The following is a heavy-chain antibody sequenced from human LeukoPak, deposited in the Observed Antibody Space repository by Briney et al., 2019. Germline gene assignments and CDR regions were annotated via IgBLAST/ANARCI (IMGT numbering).Heavy chain of an antibody. D-gene: IGHD3-3*01. V-gene: IGHV5-51*01. J-gene: IGHJ4*02. CDR2: IYPDDSDT. Sequence: GESLKISCRVSGDRFTRTWIAWVPQMPGKGLEYMGIIYPDDSDTRYSPSFQGQVNISADKSISTAYLQWSSLKASDTAMYYCARHGDFGGDWGQGTLVTVSS. CDR3: ARHGDFGGD. CDR1: GDRFTRTW.